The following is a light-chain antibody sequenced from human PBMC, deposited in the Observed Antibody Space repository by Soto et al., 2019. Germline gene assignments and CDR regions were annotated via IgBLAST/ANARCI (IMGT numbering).Light chain of an antibody. J-gene: IGKJ5*01. CDR1: QSVSSK. CDR3: QQRSNWPL. Sequence: EILMTQSPATLSVSPGERVTLSCRASQSVSSKLAWYQQRPGQAPRLLIYDASNRATGIPARFSGSGSGTDFTLTISSLEPEDFAVYYCQQRSNWPLFGQGTRLEI. CDR2: DAS. V-gene: IGKV3-11*01.